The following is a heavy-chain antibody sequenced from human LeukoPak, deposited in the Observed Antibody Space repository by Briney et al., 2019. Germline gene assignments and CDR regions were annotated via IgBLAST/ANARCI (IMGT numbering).Heavy chain of an antibody. D-gene: IGHD2-2*01. CDR1: GFTVSRHF. J-gene: IGHJ4*02. Sequence: GGSLSLSCEVSGFTVSRHFMSWVRPAPGKGLDWVSVLYDDGTTHYADSVKGRFTISRDTSQNILYLEMNSLRADDTAVYYCARELLYHYYEYWGQGTLVTVSA. V-gene: IGHV3-53*01. CDR3: ARELLYHYYEY. CDR2: LYDDGTT.